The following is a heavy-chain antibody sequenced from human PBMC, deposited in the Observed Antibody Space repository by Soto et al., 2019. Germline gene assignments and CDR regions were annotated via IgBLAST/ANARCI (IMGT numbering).Heavy chain of an antibody. J-gene: IGHJ5*02. CDR2: ISSSSSYI. Sequence: EVQLVESGGGLVKPGGSLRLSCAASGFTFSSYSRNWVRQAPGTGLEWVPSISSSSSYIYYADSVKGRFTISGDNAKNSLYLQMNSLSDEDTAVYYCARETGDGSYYDFPNWFDPWGQGTLVTVSS. CDR3: ARETGDGSYYDFPNWFDP. D-gene: IGHD3-3*01. V-gene: IGHV3-21*01. CDR1: GFTFSSYS.